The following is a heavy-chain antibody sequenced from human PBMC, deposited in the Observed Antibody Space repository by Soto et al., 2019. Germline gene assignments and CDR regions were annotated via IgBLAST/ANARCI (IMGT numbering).Heavy chain of an antibody. Sequence: QLQLQESGPGLVKPSETLSLTCTVSGGSISSTSYYWGWIRQPPGKGLEWIGSIYYSGSTYYNPSLKSRVTISVDTSTNQFSLKLSSVTAADTAVYYCARLYYYDSSRADYWGQGTLVTVSS. V-gene: IGHV4-39*01. D-gene: IGHD3-22*01. CDR2: IYYSGST. J-gene: IGHJ4*02. CDR3: ARLYYYDSSRADY. CDR1: GGSISSTSYY.